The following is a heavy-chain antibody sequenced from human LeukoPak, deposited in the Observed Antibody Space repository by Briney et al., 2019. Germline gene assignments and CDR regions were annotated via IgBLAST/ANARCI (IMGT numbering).Heavy chain of an antibody. CDR3: AEESGRIDY. D-gene: IGHD1-26*01. V-gene: IGHV4-39*01. J-gene: IGHJ4*02. Sequence: SETLSLTCTVSGGSISSSRYYWGWIRQPPGKGLEWIGSIYYSGSTYYIPSLKSQVTISVDTSMNQFSLKLSSVTAAETAVYYCAEESGRIDYWGQGTLVTVSS. CDR1: GGSISSSRYY. CDR2: IYYSGST.